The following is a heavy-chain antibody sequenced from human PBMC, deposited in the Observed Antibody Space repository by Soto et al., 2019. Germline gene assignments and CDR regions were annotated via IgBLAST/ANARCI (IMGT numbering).Heavy chain of an antibody. J-gene: IGHJ6*02. CDR3: ARGPGIAAAGTFYYYYYGMDV. CDR2: IIPIFGTA. CDR1: GGTFSSYA. Sequence: SVKVSCKASGGTFSSYAISWVRQAPGQGLEWMGGIIPIFGTANYAQKFQGRVTITADESTSTAYMELSSLRSEDTAVYYCARGPGIAAAGTFYYYYYGMDVWGQGTTVTVSS. D-gene: IGHD6-13*01. V-gene: IGHV1-69*13.